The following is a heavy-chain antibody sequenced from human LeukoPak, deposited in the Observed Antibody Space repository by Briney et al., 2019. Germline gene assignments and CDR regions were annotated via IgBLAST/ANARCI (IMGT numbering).Heavy chain of an antibody. D-gene: IGHD3-10*01. J-gene: IGHJ4*02. CDR3: ARDRPPLWFGELYDY. CDR1: GFTFSDYY. V-gene: IGHV3-7*01. Sequence: PGGSLRLSCAASGFTFSDYYMSWIRQAPGKGLEWVANIKQDGSEKYYVDSVRGRFTISRDNAKNSLYLQMNSLRAEDTAVYYCARDRPPLWFGELYDYWGQGTLVTVSS. CDR2: IKQDGSEK.